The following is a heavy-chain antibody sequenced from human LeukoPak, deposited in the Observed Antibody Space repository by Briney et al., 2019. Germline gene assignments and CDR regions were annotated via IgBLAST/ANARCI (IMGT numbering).Heavy chain of an antibody. J-gene: IGHJ3*02. CDR2: ISAYNGNT. CDR3: ASDCSSTSCYELDDAFDI. D-gene: IGHD2-2*01. CDR1: GYTFTSYG. Sequence: ASVKVSCKASGYTFTSYGISWVRRAPGQGLEWMGWISAYNGNTNYAQKLQGRVTMTTDTSTSTAYMELRSLRSDDTAVYYCASDCSSTSCYELDDAFDIWGQGTMVTVSS. V-gene: IGHV1-18*01.